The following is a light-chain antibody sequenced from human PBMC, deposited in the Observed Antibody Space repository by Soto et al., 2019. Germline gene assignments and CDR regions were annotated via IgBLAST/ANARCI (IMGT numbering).Light chain of an antibody. V-gene: IGKV3-20*01. J-gene: IGKJ1*01. CDR3: QQYNSYQWT. Sequence: EVVLTQSPGTLSLSPGERATLSCRASQSVSGSDLAWYQQKPGQAPRLLISGVSNRATGTPDRFSGSGSGTDFTLTISSLEPEDFATYYCQQYNSYQWTFGQGTKVEIK. CDR2: GVS. CDR1: QSVSGSD.